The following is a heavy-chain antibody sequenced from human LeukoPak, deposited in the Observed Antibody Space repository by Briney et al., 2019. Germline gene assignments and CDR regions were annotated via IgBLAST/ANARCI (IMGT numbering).Heavy chain of an antibody. V-gene: IGHV3-30-3*01. CDR3: ARPQGGRQLWLHFDY. D-gene: IGHD5-18*01. Sequence: GGSLRLSCAASGFTFSNYAIHWVRQAPGKGLEWVAVISYDGNNKYYAASVKGRFTISRDNSKNTLYLQMNSLRAEDTAVYYCARPQGGRQLWLHFDYWGQGTLVTVSS. CDR1: GFTFSNYA. J-gene: IGHJ4*02. CDR2: ISYDGNNK.